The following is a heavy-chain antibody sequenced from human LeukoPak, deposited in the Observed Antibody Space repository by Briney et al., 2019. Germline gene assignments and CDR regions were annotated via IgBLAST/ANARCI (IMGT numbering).Heavy chain of an antibody. V-gene: IGHV4-38-2*02. Sequence: SETLSLTCAVSGYSISSGYYWGWIRQPLGKGLEWIGGIYHSGSTYYNPSLKSRVTISVDTSKNQFSLKLSSVTAADTAVYYCARDLPKYSYGFDAFDIWGQGTMVTVSS. CDR3: ARDLPKYSYGFDAFDI. D-gene: IGHD5-18*01. J-gene: IGHJ3*02. CDR2: IYHSGST. CDR1: GYSISSGYY.